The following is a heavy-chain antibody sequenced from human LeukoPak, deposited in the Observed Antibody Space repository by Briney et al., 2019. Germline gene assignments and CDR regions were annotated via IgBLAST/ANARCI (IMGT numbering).Heavy chain of an antibody. D-gene: IGHD2-21*02. V-gene: IGHV4-39*01. CDR1: GGSISSSSYY. Sequence: KSSETLSLTCTVSGGSISSSSYYWGWIRQPPGKGLEWIGSIYYSGSTYFNPSLKSRVTISVDTSKNQFSLKLSSVTAADTAVYYCARRGYCAGDCYPYWGQGTLVTVSS. J-gene: IGHJ4*02. CDR3: ARRGYCAGDCYPY. CDR2: IYYSGST.